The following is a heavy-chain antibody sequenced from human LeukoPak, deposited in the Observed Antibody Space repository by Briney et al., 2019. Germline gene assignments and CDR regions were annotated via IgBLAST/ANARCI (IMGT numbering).Heavy chain of an antibody. CDR1: GGSISSGDYY. Sequence: SQTLSLTCTVSGGSISSGDYYWSWIRQPPGKGLEWIGYIYYSGSTYYNPSPKSRVTISVDTSKNQFSLKLSSVTAADTAVYYCARRDYYDSSGYSIWGQGTLVTVSS. J-gene: IGHJ4*02. CDR3: ARRDYYDSSGYSI. V-gene: IGHV4-30-4*01. D-gene: IGHD3-22*01. CDR2: IYYSGST.